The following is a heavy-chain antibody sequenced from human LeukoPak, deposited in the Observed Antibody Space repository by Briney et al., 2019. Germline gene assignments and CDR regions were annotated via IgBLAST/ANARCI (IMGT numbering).Heavy chain of an antibody. Sequence: SETLSLTCTVSGGSISSGDYYWSWIRQPPGKGLKWIGYIYYSGSTYYNPSLKSRVTISVDTSKNQFSLKLSSVTAADTAVYYCSSGSSGGDAFDIWGQGTMVTVSS. CDR2: IYYSGST. CDR3: SSGSSGGDAFDI. V-gene: IGHV4-30-4*01. D-gene: IGHD3-10*01. J-gene: IGHJ3*02. CDR1: GGSISSGDYY.